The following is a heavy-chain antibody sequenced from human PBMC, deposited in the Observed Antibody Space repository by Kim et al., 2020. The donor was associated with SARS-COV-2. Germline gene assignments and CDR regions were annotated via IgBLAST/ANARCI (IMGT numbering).Heavy chain of an antibody. J-gene: IGHJ5*02. V-gene: IGHV3-7*01. CDR3: ARKIGVGATIGWFDP. Sequence: DSVKGRLTSSRDNAKNSLYLKMNSLRAEDTAVYYCARKIGVGATIGWFDPWGQGTLVTVSS. D-gene: IGHD1-26*01.